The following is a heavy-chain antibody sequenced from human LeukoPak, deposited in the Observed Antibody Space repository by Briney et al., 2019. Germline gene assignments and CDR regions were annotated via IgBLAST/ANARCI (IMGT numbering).Heavy chain of an antibody. V-gene: IGHV1-24*01. D-gene: IGHD5-18*01. CDR1: GYTLTELS. CDR2: FDPEDGET. CDR3: ATYSYGNGEHYYYYYYMDV. J-gene: IGHJ6*03. Sequence: RASVKVSCKVSGYTLTELSMHWVRQAPGKGLEWMGGFDPEDGETIYAQKFQGRVTITTGESTSTAYMELSSLRSEDTAVYYCATYSYGNGEHYYYYYYMDVWGKGTTVTVSS.